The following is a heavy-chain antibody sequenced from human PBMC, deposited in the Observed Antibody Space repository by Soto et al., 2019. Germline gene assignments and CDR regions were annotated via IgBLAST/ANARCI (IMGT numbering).Heavy chain of an antibody. V-gene: IGHV4-39*01. CDR2: IYYSWST. Sequence: SETLSLTCTVSGGSISSRSYYWGWIRQPSWKGLEWIGNIYYSWSTYYNPSLKSLVTISVDTSKNQFYLKLSSVTAADTAVYYCASSEFHWGQGTLVTVSS. CDR1: GGSISSRSYY. CDR3: ASSEFH. J-gene: IGHJ4*02. D-gene: IGHD2-21*01.